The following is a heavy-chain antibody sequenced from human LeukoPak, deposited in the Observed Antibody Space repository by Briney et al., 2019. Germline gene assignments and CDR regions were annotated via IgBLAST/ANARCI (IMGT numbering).Heavy chain of an antibody. CDR3: ARRAGAYSHPYDY. D-gene: IGHD4/OR15-4a*01. Sequence: GGSLRLSCAASGFTFNSYAMSWVRQATGRGLEWASGISGSGGSTYYAESVKGRFTISRDDSKNTLYLQMNTLRAEDTAVYYCARRAGAYSHPYDYWGQGTLVTVSS. CDR1: GFTFNSYA. CDR2: ISGSGGST. J-gene: IGHJ4*02. V-gene: IGHV3-23*01.